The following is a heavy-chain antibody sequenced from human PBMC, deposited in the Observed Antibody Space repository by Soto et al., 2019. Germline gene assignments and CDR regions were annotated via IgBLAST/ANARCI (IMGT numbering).Heavy chain of an antibody. V-gene: IGHV3-23*01. CDR1: GFTFSSYA. Sequence: PGGSLRLSCAASGFTFSSYAMSWVRQAPGKGLEWVSAISGSGGSTYYADSVKGRFTISRDNSKNTLYLQMNSLRAEDTAVYYCAKERDIVVVPAAIWFDPWGQGTLVTV. CDR3: AKERDIVVVPAAIWFDP. D-gene: IGHD2-2*01. J-gene: IGHJ5*02. CDR2: ISGSGGST.